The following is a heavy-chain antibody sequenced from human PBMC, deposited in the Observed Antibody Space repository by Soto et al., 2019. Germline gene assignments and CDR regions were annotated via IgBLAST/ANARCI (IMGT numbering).Heavy chain of an antibody. CDR2: IYYSGRT. D-gene: IGHD3-10*01. Sequence: PSETLSLTCTVSGGSVSSGSYYWSWIRQPPGKGLEWIGYIYYSGRTNYNPSLKSRVTISVDTSKNQFSLKLSSVTAADTAVYYCARDHSGSYLYWGQGTLVTVSS. J-gene: IGHJ4*02. V-gene: IGHV4-61*01. CDR1: GGSVSSGSYY. CDR3: ARDHSGSYLY.